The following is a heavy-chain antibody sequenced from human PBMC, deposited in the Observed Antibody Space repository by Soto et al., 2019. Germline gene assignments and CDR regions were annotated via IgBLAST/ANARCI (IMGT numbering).Heavy chain of an antibody. Sequence: GGSVRLSCAASGFTFSSYTMNWVRQAPGKELEWVSSISSGSSYIYYADSLKGRFTISRDNAKNSLYLQMNSLRAEDTAIYYCVRGGGGGLLDPWGQGTMVTVSS. CDR3: VRGGGGGLLDP. CDR2: ISSGSSYI. J-gene: IGHJ5*02. V-gene: IGHV3-21*01. D-gene: IGHD2-15*01. CDR1: GFTFSSYT.